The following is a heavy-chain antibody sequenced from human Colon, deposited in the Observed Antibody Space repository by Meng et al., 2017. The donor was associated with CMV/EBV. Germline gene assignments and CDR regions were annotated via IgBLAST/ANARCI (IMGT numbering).Heavy chain of an antibody. CDR3: ARDIDSAEGY. CDR2: IIPIFGTA. V-gene: IGHV1-69*12. Sequence: QVRGVQFGAEGKKPGSSGKVSCKASGGTFSSYAISWVRQAPGQGLEWMGGIIPIFGTANYAQKFQGRVTITADESTSTAYMELSSLRSEDTAVYYCARDIDSAEGYWGQGTLVTVSS. D-gene: IGHD1-26*01. CDR1: GGTFSSYA. J-gene: IGHJ4*02.